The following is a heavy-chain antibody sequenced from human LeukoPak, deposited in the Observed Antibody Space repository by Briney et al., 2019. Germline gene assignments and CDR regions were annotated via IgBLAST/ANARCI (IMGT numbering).Heavy chain of an antibody. Sequence: ASVNVSCKAVGYTFTSFYIHWVRQAPGQGLEWMGLINPSGGSTTFAERFQGRVAMTTDRSTDTVYMELRSLKSEDTAFYYCARILRRHGTTFDYWGQGTLATVSS. CDR1: GYTFTSFY. J-gene: IGHJ4*02. CDR3: ARILRRHGTTFDY. CDR2: INPSGGST. D-gene: IGHD2/OR15-2a*01. V-gene: IGHV1-46*01.